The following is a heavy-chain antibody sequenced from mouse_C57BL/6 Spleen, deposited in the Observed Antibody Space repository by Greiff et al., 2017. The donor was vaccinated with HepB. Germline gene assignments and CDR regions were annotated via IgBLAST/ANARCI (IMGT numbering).Heavy chain of an antibody. Sequence: VQLQQSGPELVKPGASVKISCKASGYTFTDYYMNWVKQSHGKSLEWIGDINPNNGGTSYNQKFKGKATLTVDKSSSTAYMELRSLTSEDSAVYYCARVYASFYAMDYWGQGTSVTVSS. CDR2: INPNNGGT. CDR1: GYTFTDYY. CDR3: ARVYASFYAMDY. D-gene: IGHD2-3*01. V-gene: IGHV1-26*01. J-gene: IGHJ4*01.